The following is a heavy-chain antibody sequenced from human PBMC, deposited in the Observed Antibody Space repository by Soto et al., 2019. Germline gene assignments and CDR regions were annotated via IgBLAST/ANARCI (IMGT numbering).Heavy chain of an antibody. J-gene: IGHJ4*02. CDR2: ISYDGSNK. V-gene: IGHV3-30-3*01. CDR3: ARAYYDDYLPFDY. Sequence: QVQLVESGGGVVQPGRSLRLSCAASGFTFSSCAMHWVRQAPGKGLEWVAVISYDGSNKYYADSVKGRFTISRDNSKNTLYLQMNSLRAEVTAVYYCARAYYDDYLPFDYWGQGTLVTVSS. CDR1: GFTFSSCA. D-gene: IGHD4-17*01.